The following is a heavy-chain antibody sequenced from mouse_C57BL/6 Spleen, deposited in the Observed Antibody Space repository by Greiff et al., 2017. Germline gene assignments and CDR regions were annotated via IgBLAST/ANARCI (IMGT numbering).Heavy chain of an antibody. CDR3: ARSGDSSGPDY. D-gene: IGHD3-2*02. Sequence: QVQLQQSGAELVKPGASVKLSCKASGYTFTSYWMHWVKQRPGQGLEWIGMIHPNSGSTNYNEKFKSKATLTVDKSSSTAYMQLSSLTSEDSAVYFCARSGDSSGPDYWGQGTTLTVSS. V-gene: IGHV1-64*01. CDR1: GYTFTSYW. CDR2: IHPNSGST. J-gene: IGHJ2*01.